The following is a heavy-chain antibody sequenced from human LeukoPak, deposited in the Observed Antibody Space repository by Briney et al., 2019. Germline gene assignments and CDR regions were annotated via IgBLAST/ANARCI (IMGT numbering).Heavy chain of an antibody. CDR3: ARHTRPGYGGSENAFDI. CDR1: TGSISSYY. D-gene: IGHD5-12*01. CDR2: IWNSGIT. Sequence: SETLSLTCTLSTGSISSYYWSWIRQPPGKGLEWIGFIWNSGITNYNPSLRTRVTISADTSNNQFSLNLSSVTATDTAVYYCARHTRPGYGGSENAFDIWGQGTMVTVSS. V-gene: IGHV4-59*08. J-gene: IGHJ3*02.